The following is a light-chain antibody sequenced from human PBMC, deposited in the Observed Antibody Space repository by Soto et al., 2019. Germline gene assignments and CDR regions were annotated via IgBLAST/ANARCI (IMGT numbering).Light chain of an antibody. CDR1: QSVSSSF. Sequence: EIVLTQSPGTLSLSPGERATLSCRASQSVSSSFLAWYQQKPGQAPRLLIYGASSRATGVPDRFSGSGSGTDFSLTINGLEPEDFAVYYCQQYGSSPRVTFGGGTKVEIK. CDR3: QQYGSSPRVT. J-gene: IGKJ4*01. V-gene: IGKV3-20*01. CDR2: GAS.